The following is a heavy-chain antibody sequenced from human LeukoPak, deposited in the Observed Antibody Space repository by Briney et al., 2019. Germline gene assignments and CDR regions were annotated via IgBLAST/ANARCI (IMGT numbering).Heavy chain of an antibody. V-gene: IGHV4-59*01. CDR3: ARVAYCGGDCYIEYYFDY. CDR2: IYYSGST. D-gene: IGHD2-21*02. J-gene: IGHJ4*02. CDR1: GGSISSYY. Sequence: SETLSLTCTVSGGSISSYYWSWIRQPPGKGLEWIGYIYYSGSTNYNPSLKSRVTISVDTSKNQFSLKLSSVTAADTAVYYCARVAYCGGDCYIEYYFDYWGQGTLVTVSS.